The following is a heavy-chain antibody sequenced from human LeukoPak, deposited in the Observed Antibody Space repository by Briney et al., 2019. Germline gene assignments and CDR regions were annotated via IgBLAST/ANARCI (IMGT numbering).Heavy chain of an antibody. CDR1: GYTFTGYY. CDR2: INPNSGGT. J-gene: IGHJ6*02. Sequence: GASVKVSCKASGYTFTGYYMHWVRQAPGQGLEWMGWINPNSGGTNYAQKFQGRVTMTRDTSISAAYMELSRLRSDDTAVYYCARVYTAMNGLYGMDVWGQGTTVTVSS. CDR3: ARVYTAMNGLYGMDV. D-gene: IGHD5-18*01. V-gene: IGHV1-2*02.